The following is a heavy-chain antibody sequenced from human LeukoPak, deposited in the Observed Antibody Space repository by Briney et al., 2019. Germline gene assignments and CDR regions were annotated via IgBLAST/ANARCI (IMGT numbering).Heavy chain of an antibody. J-gene: IGHJ3*02. CDR3: ARVVHSSGSFDI. V-gene: IGHV1-18*01. CDR1: GYTFTSYG. Sequence: ASVKVSCKXSGYTFTSYGISWVQQAPGQGLEWMGWISAYNGNTNYAQKLQGRVTMTTDTSTSTAYMELRSLRSDDTAVYYCARVVHSSGSFDIWGQGTMVTVSS. D-gene: IGHD6-19*01. CDR2: ISAYNGNT.